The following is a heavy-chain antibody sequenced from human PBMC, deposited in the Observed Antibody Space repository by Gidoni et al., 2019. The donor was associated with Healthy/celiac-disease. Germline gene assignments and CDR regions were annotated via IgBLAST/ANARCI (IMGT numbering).Heavy chain of an antibody. CDR3: ARDGEGGYDWKGGPGLLDY. J-gene: IGHJ4*02. CDR1: GSTFTSHY. Sequence: QVQLVQSGAEVKKPAASVKVSCKASGSTFTSHYMHWVRQAPGQGLEWMGIINPSGGSTSYAQKFQGRVTMTRDTSTSTVYMELSSLRSEDTAVYYCARDGEGGYDWKGGPGLLDYWGQGTLVTVSS. D-gene: IGHD5-12*01. V-gene: IGHV1-46*01. CDR2: INPSGGST.